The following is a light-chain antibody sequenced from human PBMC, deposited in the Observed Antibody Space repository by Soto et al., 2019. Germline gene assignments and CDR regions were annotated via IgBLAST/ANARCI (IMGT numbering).Light chain of an antibody. J-gene: IGKJ1*01. Sequence: DSQMTQSPSSLSASVGDRVTITCRASQSISSYLNWYQQKPGKAPKLLIYAASSLQSGVPSRFSGSGSGTDFTLTISSLQPEDFATYYCQQSYSTWTFGQGTKVDI. CDR3: QQSYSTWT. V-gene: IGKV1-39*01. CDR1: QSISSY. CDR2: AAS.